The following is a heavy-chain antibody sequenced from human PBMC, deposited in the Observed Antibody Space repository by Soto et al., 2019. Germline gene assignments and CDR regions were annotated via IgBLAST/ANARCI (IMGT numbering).Heavy chain of an antibody. CDR3: AKSRGGTTNGLDV. CDR2: ISWKSASI. J-gene: IGHJ6*02. V-gene: IGHV3-9*01. Sequence: SLRLSCAASGFSFGDYGMHWVRQAPGKGLEWVSGISWKSASIGYADSVKGRFTISRDNAKNLLYLQMNSLSAEDTALYHCAKSRGGTTNGLDVWGQGTTVTV. D-gene: IGHD2-15*01. CDR1: GFSFGDYG.